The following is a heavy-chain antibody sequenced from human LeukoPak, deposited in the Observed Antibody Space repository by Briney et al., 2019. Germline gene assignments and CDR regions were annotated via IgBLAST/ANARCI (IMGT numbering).Heavy chain of an antibody. CDR2: FDPEDGET. CDR1: GYTLTELS. D-gene: IGHD6-6*01. Sequence: GASVKVSCKVSGYTLTELSMHWVRPAPGKGLEWMGGFDPEDGETIYAQKFQGRVTMTGDTSTDTAYMELSSLRSEDTAVYYCATRDRSTRGREGIAARPFDYWGQGTLVTVSS. CDR3: ATRDRSTRGREGIAARPFDY. V-gene: IGHV1-24*01. J-gene: IGHJ4*02.